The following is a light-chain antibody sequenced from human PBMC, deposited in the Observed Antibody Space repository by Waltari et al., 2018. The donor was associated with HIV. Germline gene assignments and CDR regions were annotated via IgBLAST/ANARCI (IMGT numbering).Light chain of an antibody. V-gene: IGKV3-20*01. CDR2: GAS. J-gene: IGKJ2*01. CDR1: QSVSSSY. CDR3: QQYGSSPNT. Sequence: ELVLTQSPGNLSLSPGESAPLSCRASQSVSSSYLAWYQQKPGQAPRLLIYGASSRATGIPDRFSGSGSGTDFTLTISRLEPEDFAVYYCQQYGSSPNTFGQGTKLEIK.